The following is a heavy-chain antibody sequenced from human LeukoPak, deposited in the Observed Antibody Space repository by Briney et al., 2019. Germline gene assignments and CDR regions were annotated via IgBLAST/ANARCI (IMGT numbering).Heavy chain of an antibody. V-gene: IGHV4-59*01. CDR2: IHYSGST. D-gene: IGHD1-1*01. Sequence: PSETLSLTCTVSGGSISTYYWSWIRQPPGKGLEWIGYIHYSGSTSYNPSLKSRITISVDTSKNQLSLILNSVTVADTAVYYCAREYSAFEIWGQGTMVTVSS. CDR1: GGSISTYY. CDR3: AREYSAFEI. J-gene: IGHJ3*02.